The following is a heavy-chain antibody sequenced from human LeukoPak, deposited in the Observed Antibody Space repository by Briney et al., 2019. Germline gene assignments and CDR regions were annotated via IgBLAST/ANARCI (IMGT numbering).Heavy chain of an antibody. D-gene: IGHD4-17*01. V-gene: IGHV4-39*07. J-gene: IGHJ3*02. Sequence: SETLSLTCTVSGGSISSSSYYWGWIRQPPGKGLEWIGSIYYSGSTYYNPSLKSRVTISVDTSKNQFSLKLSSVTAADTAVYYCAREPMTTVTTGAFDIWGQGTMVTVSS. CDR1: GGSISSSSYY. CDR3: AREPMTTVTTGAFDI. CDR2: IYYSGST.